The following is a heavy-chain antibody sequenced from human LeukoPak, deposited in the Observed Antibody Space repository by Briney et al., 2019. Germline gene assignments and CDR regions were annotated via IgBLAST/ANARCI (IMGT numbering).Heavy chain of an antibody. CDR1: GFTFGDYG. CDR3: AMGYNYFDY. Sequence: GSLRLSCTASGFTFGDYGMSWFRQPPGKGLEWIGEINHSGSTNYNPSLKSRVTISVDTSKNQFSLKLSSVTAADTAVYYCAMGYNYFDYWGQGTLVTVSS. V-gene: IGHV4-34*08. CDR2: INHSGST. J-gene: IGHJ4*02. D-gene: IGHD5-24*01.